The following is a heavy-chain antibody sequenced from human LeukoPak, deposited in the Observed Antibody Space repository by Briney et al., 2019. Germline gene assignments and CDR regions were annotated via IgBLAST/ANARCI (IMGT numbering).Heavy chain of an antibody. CDR2: ISAYSGNT. J-gene: IGHJ4*02. Sequence: ASVKVSCKASGYTFTSYGISWVRQAPGQGLEWMGWISAYSGNTNYAQKPQGRVTMTTDTSTSTAYMELRSLRSDDTAVYYCARVVVGATTVGYYFDYWGQGTLVTVSS. CDR1: GYTFTSYG. D-gene: IGHD1-26*01. CDR3: ARVVVGATTVGYYFDY. V-gene: IGHV1-18*01.